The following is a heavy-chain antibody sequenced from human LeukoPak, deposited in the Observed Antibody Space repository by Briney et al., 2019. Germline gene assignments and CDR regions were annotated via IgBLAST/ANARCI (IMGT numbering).Heavy chain of an antibody. V-gene: IGHV4-34*01. J-gene: IGHJ4*02. CDR1: GGSFSGYY. CDR2: INHSGST. CDR3: ARAPIYSYGPIHGYSFDY. Sequence: SETLSLTCAVYGGSFSGYYWSWIRQPPVKVLEWIGEINHSGSTNYNPSLKSRVTISVDTSKNQFSLKLSSVTAADTAVYYCARAPIYSYGPIHGYSFDYWGQGTLVTVSS. D-gene: IGHD5-18*01.